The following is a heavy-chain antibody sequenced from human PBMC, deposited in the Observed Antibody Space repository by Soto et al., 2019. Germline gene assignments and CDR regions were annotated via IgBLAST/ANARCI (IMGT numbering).Heavy chain of an antibody. CDR3: ARFSRGWSTFFDP. CDR1: GYTFTGYY. D-gene: IGHD6-19*01. CDR2: INPNSGGT. J-gene: IGHJ5*02. Sequence: SVEVSCKASGYTFTGYYMHWVRQAPGQGLEWMGWINPNSGGTNYAQKFQGRVTMTRDTSISTAYMELSRLRSDDTSFYYCARFSRGWSTFFDPWGQGTQVTVSS. V-gene: IGHV1-2*02.